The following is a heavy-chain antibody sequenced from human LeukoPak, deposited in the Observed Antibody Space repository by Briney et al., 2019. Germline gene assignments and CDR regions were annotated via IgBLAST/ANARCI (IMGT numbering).Heavy chain of an antibody. V-gene: IGHV4-59*01. CDR1: SGSISSYY. J-gene: IGHJ4*02. Sequence: PSETLSLTCTVSSGSISSYYWSWIRQPPGKGLEWIGYIYYSGSTNYNPSLKSRVTISVDTSKNQFSLKLSSVTAADTAVYYCARGIRFLPYYFDYWGQGTLVTVSS. CDR3: ARGIRFLPYYFDY. CDR2: IYYSGST. D-gene: IGHD3-3*01.